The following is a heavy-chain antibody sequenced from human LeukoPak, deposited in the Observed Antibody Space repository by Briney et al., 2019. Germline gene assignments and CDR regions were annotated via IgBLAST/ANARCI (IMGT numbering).Heavy chain of an antibody. D-gene: IGHD3-9*01. CDR2: ISGSGGST. CDR1: GFTFSSYA. V-gene: IGHV3-23*01. CDR3: AKVSALANYDILTGYYIGGYFDY. Sequence: GGSLRLSCAASGFTFSSYAMSWVRQAPGKGLEWVSAISGSGGSTYYADSVKGRFTISRDNSKNTLYLQMNSLRAEDTAVYYCAKVSALANYDILTGYYIGGYFDYWGQGTLVTVSS. J-gene: IGHJ4*02.